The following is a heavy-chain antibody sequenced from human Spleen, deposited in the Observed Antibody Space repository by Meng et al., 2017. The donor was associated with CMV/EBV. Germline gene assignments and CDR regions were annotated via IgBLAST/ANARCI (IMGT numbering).Heavy chain of an antibody. J-gene: IGHJ4*02. D-gene: IGHD2-21*01. CDR3: ARDFFVLWFDY. CDR1: GFTFRDYY. CDR2: ISSSGSTV. V-gene: IGHV3-11*04. Sequence: LSCAASGFTFRDYYMSWIRQAPGKGLEWVSYISSSGSTVYYADSVKGRFTISRDNAKNSLYLQMNSLRAEDTAVYYCARDFFVLWFDYWGQGTLVTVSS.